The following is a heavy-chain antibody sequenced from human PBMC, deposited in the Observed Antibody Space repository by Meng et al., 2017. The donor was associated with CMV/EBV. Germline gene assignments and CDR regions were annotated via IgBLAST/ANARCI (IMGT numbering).Heavy chain of an antibody. CDR1: GGSISSSSYY. V-gene: IGHV4-39*07. CDR2: IYYSGST. CDR3: ARDSHCSSTSCPLDY. Sequence: SETLSLTCTVSGGSISSSSYYWGRIRQPPGKGLEWIGSIYYSGSTYYNPSLKSRVTISVDTSKNQFSLKLSSVTAADTAVYYCARDSHCSSTSCPLDYWGQGTLVTVSS. J-gene: IGHJ4*02. D-gene: IGHD2-2*01.